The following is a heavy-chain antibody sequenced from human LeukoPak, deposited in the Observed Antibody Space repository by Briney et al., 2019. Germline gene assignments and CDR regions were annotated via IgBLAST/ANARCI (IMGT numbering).Heavy chain of an antibody. CDR3: SRDSHGDDVYDY. J-gene: IGHJ4*02. CDR1: GFTFEDLA. Sequence: GSLTLSCTVSGFTFEDLAMTWVRQAPGKGLEWVGFIRRRAYDGTTDYAASVRGRFTISIDDSRNIAFLHMTSLKTEDTAIYFCSRDSHGDDVYDYWGQGTLVTVSS. V-gene: IGHV3-49*04. D-gene: IGHD1-1*01. CDR2: IRRRAYDGTT.